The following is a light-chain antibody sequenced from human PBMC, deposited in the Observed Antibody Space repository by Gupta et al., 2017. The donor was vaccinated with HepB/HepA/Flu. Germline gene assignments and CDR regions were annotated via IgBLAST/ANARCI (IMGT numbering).Light chain of an antibody. CDR1: QNVLYSSNNKNY. Sequence: DIVMTQSPDSLAVSLGERATINCKSSQNVLYSSNNKNYLAWFQQKPGQPPKLIIYWASTRETGVPDRFSGSGSGTEFTLTISSLQAEDVAVYYCQQYYSTPWTFGRGTKVEIK. CDR2: WAS. J-gene: IGKJ1*01. V-gene: IGKV4-1*01. CDR3: QQYYSTPWT.